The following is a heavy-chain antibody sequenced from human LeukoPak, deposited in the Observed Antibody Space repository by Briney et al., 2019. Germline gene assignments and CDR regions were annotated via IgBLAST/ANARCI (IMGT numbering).Heavy chain of an antibody. V-gene: IGHV4-59*08. CDR3: ARQAYCGADCYSLDY. CDR1: GGSISSYS. D-gene: IGHD2-21*02. CDR2: IYNSEST. Sequence: SETLSLTCTVSGGSISSYSWSWVRQPTGKGLEWIGSIYNSESTNSNTSLKRRVTISVDKSKKQFSLKLSSVTAADTAVYYCARQAYCGADCYSLDYWGQGTLVTVSS. J-gene: IGHJ4*02.